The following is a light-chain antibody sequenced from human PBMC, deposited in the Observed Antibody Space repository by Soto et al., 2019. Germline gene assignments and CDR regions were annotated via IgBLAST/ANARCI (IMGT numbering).Light chain of an antibody. CDR1: SSDVGAYNY. V-gene: IGLV2-14*01. J-gene: IGLJ1*01. CDR2: GVT. Sequence: QSVLTQPASVSGSPVQSITISCTGTSSDVGAYNYVSWYQHHPGKAPKLSIYGVTNRPSGVSNRFSGSKSGNTASLTISGLQAEDEADYYCNSYTTRSTYVFGTGTKVTVL. CDR3: NSYTTRSTYV.